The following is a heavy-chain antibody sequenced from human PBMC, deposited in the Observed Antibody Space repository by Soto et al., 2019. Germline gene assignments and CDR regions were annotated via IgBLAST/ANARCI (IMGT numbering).Heavy chain of an antibody. D-gene: IGHD5-18*01. V-gene: IGHV4-31*03. CDR3: SRGILV. Sequence: QVQLQESGPGLVKPSQTLSLTCTVSGGSSNRGGYCWSSIRQHPGKGLDWIGCISYCGSTSYNPSLKSRVTISVDTTKHPSSLKLTSVTAADTAVYYFSRGILVWGQGALITVSS. J-gene: IGHJ4*02. CDR2: ISYCGST. CDR1: GGSSNRGGYC.